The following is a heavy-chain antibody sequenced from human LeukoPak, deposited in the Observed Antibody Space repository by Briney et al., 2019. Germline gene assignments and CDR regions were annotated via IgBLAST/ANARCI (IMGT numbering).Heavy chain of an antibody. V-gene: IGHV4-38-2*02. Sequence: SETLSLTCTVSGYSISSGYYWGWIRQPPGEGLEWIGSVYHSGSTYYNPSLKSRVTISVDTSKNQISLKMSSVTAADTAVYYCARNVAGPNWGQGTMVTVSS. D-gene: IGHD6-13*01. CDR3: ARNVAGPN. CDR1: GYSISSGYY. J-gene: IGHJ3*01. CDR2: VYHSGST.